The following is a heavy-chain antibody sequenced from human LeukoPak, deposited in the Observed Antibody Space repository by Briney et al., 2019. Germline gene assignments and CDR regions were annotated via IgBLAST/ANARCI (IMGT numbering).Heavy chain of an antibody. Sequence: GGSLRLSCASSGFTLSNYWVHWVRHAPAEGLVWGSRINEPGTWPTYEDSVRGRFTISRDNSKNTLYLQMNSLRAEDTAVYYCARARGTYKGNPYYFDYWGQGTLVTVSS. CDR2: INEPGTWP. CDR1: GFTLSNYW. V-gene: IGHV3-74*03. J-gene: IGHJ4*02. CDR3: ARARGTYKGNPYYFDY. D-gene: IGHD5-24*01.